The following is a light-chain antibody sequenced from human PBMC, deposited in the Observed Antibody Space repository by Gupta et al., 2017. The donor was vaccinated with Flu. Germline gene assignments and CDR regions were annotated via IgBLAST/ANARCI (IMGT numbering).Light chain of an antibody. CDR2: DAS. CDR1: QSVSSY. V-gene: IGKV3-11*01. J-gene: IGKJ1*01. Sequence: SLSPGERATLSCRASQSVSSYLAWYQQKPGQAPRLLMYDASNRATGIPARFSGSGSGTDFTLTISSLEPEDFAIYYCQQRRTFGQGTKVEIK. CDR3: QQRRT.